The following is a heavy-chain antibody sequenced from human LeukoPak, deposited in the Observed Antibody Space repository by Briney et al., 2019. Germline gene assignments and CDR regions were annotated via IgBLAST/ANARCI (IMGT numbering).Heavy chain of an antibody. Sequence: ASVKVSCKASGYTFTTYEIIWVRQAPGQGLESMGGIIPIFGTANYAQKFQGRVTITADESTSTAYMELSSLRSEDTAVYYCARPYYYDSSGYYYYFDYWGQGTLVTVSS. CDR2: IIPIFGTA. D-gene: IGHD3-22*01. J-gene: IGHJ4*02. CDR1: GYTFTTYE. V-gene: IGHV1-69*13. CDR3: ARPYYYDSSGYYYYFDY.